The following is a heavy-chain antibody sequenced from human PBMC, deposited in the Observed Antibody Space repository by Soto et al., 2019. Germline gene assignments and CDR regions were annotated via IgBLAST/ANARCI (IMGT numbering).Heavy chain of an antibody. J-gene: IGHJ3*02. CDR3: ASGSSGYAFDI. D-gene: IGHD3-22*01. CDR1: GGTFSSYT. V-gene: IGHV1-69*02. CDR2: IIPILGIA. Sequence: ASVKVSCKASGGTFSSYTISWVRQAPGQGLEWMGRIIPILGIANYAQKFQGRVTITADKSTSTAYMELSSLRSEDTAVYYCASGSSGYAFDIWGQGTMVTVSS.